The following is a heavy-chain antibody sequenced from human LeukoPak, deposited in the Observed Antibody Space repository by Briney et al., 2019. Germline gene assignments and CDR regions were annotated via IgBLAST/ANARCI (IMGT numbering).Heavy chain of an antibody. V-gene: IGHV5-51*01. CDR3: ARFTLEIGSSSYWYFDL. D-gene: IGHD6-6*01. CDR2: IYPGDSDT. CDR1: GYSFNTYW. Sequence: GESLKISCKGSGYSFNTYWIGWVRQMPGKGLEWMGIIYPGDSDTRYSPSFQGQVTISADKSISTAYLQWSSLKASDTAMYYCARFTLEIGSSSYWYFDLWGRGTLVTVSS. J-gene: IGHJ2*01.